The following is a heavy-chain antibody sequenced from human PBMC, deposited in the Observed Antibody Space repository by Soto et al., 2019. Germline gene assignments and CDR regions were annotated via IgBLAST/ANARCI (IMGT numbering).Heavy chain of an antibody. Sequence: GALRLSCAASGFTFSSYAMSWVRQAPGKGLEWVSAISGSGGSTCYADSVKGRFTISRDNSKNTLSLQMNSLRAEDTAVYYCARDGGGDYYGMDVWGQGTTVTVSS. D-gene: IGHD3-16*01. J-gene: IGHJ6*02. V-gene: IGHV3-23*01. CDR2: ISGSGGST. CDR3: ARDGGGDYYGMDV. CDR1: GFTFSSYA.